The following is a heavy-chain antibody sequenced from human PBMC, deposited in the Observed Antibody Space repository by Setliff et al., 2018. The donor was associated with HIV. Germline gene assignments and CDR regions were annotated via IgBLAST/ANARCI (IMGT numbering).Heavy chain of an antibody. Sequence: KLPETLSLTCTVSGGSISSYYWSWIRQPPGKGPEWIGYIYYSGSSKNTPSLKSRVTISVDTPKNEFSLKLSSMTAADTAVYYCARGIAVAGPYFDYWGQGTLVTVSS. V-gene: IGHV4-59*01. J-gene: IGHJ4*02. CDR3: ARGIAVAGPYFDY. CDR1: GGSISSYY. CDR2: IYYSGSS. D-gene: IGHD6-19*01.